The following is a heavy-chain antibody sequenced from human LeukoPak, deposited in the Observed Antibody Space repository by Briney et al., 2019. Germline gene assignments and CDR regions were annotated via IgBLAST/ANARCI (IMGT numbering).Heavy chain of an antibody. CDR3: ARGRDVGRSRGFIPYGMDV. Sequence: SETLSLTCAVSGGSISSSNWWSWVRQPPGKGLEWIGEVSDGGGTDYNPSLKSRVTMSVDTSKNQFSLRLSSVTAADTAVYYCARGRDVGRSRGFIPYGMDVWGQGTTVIVSS. CDR1: GGSISSSNW. V-gene: IGHV4-4*02. J-gene: IGHJ6*02. CDR2: VSDGGGT. D-gene: IGHD3-10*01.